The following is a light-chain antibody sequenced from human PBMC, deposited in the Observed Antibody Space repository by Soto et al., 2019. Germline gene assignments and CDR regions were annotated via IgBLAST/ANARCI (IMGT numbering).Light chain of an antibody. V-gene: IGKV1-6*01. J-gene: IGKJ1*01. CDR1: QGIRGD. Sequence: AIDLTQAPSSMCASLGDRGTITCRASQGIRGDLGWYQQKPGKAPKLLISATSTLQSGVPSRFSGRGSGTNFTLTICSLHPEDFATYYCIQDFISPLTVGQGTKVDI. CDR2: ATS. CDR3: IQDFISPLT.